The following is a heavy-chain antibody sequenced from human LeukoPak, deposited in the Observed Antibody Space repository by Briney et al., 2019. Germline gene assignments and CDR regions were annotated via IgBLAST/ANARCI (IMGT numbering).Heavy chain of an antibody. CDR3: AAASYYYYYYMDV. Sequence: PGGSLRLSCAASGFTFISYGMHWVRQAPGKGLEWVAFIRYDGSNKYYADSVKGRFTISRDNSKNTLYLQVNSLRAEDTAVYYCAAASYYYYYYMDVRGKGTTVTVSS. J-gene: IGHJ6*03. D-gene: IGHD2-15*01. CDR1: GFTFISYG. CDR2: IRYDGSNK. V-gene: IGHV3-30*02.